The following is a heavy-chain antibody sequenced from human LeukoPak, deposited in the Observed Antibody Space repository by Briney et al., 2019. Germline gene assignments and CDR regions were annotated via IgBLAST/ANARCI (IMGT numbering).Heavy chain of an antibody. CDR1: GFTFSSYA. D-gene: IGHD3-22*01. Sequence: GGSLRLSRAASGFTFSSYAMSWVRQAPGKGLEWVSAISGSGGSTYYADSVKGRFTISRDNSKNTLYLQMNSLRAEDTAVYYCANQRVQIAPSWIDYWGQGTLVTVSS. CDR3: ANQRVQIAPSWIDY. V-gene: IGHV3-23*01. CDR2: ISGSGGST. J-gene: IGHJ4*02.